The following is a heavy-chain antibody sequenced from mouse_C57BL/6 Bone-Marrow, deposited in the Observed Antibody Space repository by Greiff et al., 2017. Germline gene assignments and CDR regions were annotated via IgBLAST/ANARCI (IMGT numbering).Heavy chain of an antibody. CDR3: ARYRYYGSSYPFAY. Sequence: EVHLVESGGGLVKPGGSLKLSCAASGFTFSSYAMSWVRQTPEKRLEWVATISDGGSYTYYPDNVKGRFTISRDNAKNNLDLQMSHLKSEDTAMYYCARYRYYGSSYPFAYWGQGTLVTVSA. V-gene: IGHV5-4*01. J-gene: IGHJ3*01. CDR2: ISDGGSYT. D-gene: IGHD1-1*01. CDR1: GFTFSSYA.